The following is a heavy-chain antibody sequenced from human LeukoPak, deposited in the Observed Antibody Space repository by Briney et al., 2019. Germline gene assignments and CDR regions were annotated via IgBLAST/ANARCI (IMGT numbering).Heavy chain of an antibody. Sequence: GGSLRLSCAASGFTFSSYAMHWVRQAPGKGLEWVAVISYDGSNKYYADSVKGRFTISRDNSKNTLYLQMNSLRAEDTAVYYCARDHTAMDTRGAFDIWGQGTMVTVSS. J-gene: IGHJ3*02. CDR1: GFTFSSYA. V-gene: IGHV3-30-3*01. CDR2: ISYDGSNK. CDR3: ARDHTAMDTRGAFDI. D-gene: IGHD5-18*01.